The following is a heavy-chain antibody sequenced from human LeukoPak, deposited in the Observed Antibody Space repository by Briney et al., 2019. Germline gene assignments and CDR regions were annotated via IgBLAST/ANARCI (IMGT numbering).Heavy chain of an antibody. Sequence: PSETLSLTCAVYGGSFSGYYWSWIRQPPGKGLEWIGEINHSGSTNYNPSLKSRVTISGDTSKNQFSLKLSSVTAADTAVYYCARARRGVGSFDYWGQGTLVTVSS. J-gene: IGHJ4*02. CDR3: ARARRGVGSFDY. D-gene: IGHD1-26*01. V-gene: IGHV4-34*01. CDR1: GGSFSGYY. CDR2: INHSGST.